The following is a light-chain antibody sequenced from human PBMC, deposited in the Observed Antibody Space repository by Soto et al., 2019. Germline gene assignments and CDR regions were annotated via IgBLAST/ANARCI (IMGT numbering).Light chain of an antibody. CDR3: QSFDSRLSGWV. V-gene: IGLV1-40*01. CDR2: GNT. CDR1: SSNIGAGYD. Sequence: QSVLTQPPSVSGAPGQRVTISCTGGSSNIGAGYDVHWYQQLPGTAPKLLVSGNTNRPSGVPDRFSGSKSGTSASLAITGLQAEDEADYYCQSFDSRLSGWVFGGGTKVTVL. J-gene: IGLJ3*02.